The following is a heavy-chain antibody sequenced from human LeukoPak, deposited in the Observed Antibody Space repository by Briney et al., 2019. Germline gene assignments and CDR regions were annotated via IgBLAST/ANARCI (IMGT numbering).Heavy chain of an antibody. V-gene: IGHV3-23*01. CDR2: ISGSGGST. CDR1: GFTFSSYA. D-gene: IGHD6-13*01. Sequence: RSLRLSCAASGFTFSSYAMSWVRQAPGKGLEWVSAISGSGGSTYYADSVKGRFTISRDNSKNTLYLQMNSLRAEDTAVYYCARHGWQQLQFDPWGQGTLVTVSS. CDR3: ARHGWQQLQFDP. J-gene: IGHJ5*02.